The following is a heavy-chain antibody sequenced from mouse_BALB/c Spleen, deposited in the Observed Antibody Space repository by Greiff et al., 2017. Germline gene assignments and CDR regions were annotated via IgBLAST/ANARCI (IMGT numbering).Heavy chain of an antibody. D-gene: IGHD2-3*01. CDR1: EYEFPSHD. CDR2: INSVGGST. J-gene: IGHJ1*01. CDR3: ARRDDGYWYFDV. V-gene: IGHV5-2*03. Sequence: EVKLVESGGGLVQPGESLKLSCESKEYEFPSHDMSWVRKTPEKSLELVAAINSVGGSTYYPDTMERRFIISRDNTKKTLYLQMSSLRSEDTALYYCARRDDGYWYFDVWGAGTTVTVSS.